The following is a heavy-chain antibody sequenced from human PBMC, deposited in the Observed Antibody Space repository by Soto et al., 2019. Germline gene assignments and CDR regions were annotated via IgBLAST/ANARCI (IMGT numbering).Heavy chain of an antibody. Sequence: EVQLVESGGGLVQPGGSLRLSCAASGFTFSSYWMSWVRQAPGKGLEWVANIKQDGSEKYYVDSVKGRFTISRDNAKNPLYLQMNSLRAEDTAVYYCARVSYGDYFDYWGQGTLVTVSS. CDR2: IKQDGSEK. D-gene: IGHD4-17*01. CDR3: ARVSYGDYFDY. J-gene: IGHJ4*02. CDR1: GFTFSSYW. V-gene: IGHV3-7*01.